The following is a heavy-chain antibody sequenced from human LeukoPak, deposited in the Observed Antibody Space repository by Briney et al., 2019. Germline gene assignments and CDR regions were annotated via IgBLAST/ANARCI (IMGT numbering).Heavy chain of an antibody. D-gene: IGHD5-24*01. J-gene: IGHJ4*02. CDR2: MNPNSGNT. Sequence: ASVKVSCKASGYTFTSYDINWVRQATGQGLEWMGWMNPNSGNTGYAQKFQGRVTMTRNTSISTAYMELSSLRSEDTAVYYCARGMRCLQSLYYWGQGTLVTVSS. V-gene: IGHV1-8*01. CDR3: ARGMRCLQSLYY. CDR1: GYTFTSYD.